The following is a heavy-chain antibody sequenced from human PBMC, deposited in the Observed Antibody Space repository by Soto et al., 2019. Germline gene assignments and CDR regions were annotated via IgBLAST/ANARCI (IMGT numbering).Heavy chain of an antibody. J-gene: IGHJ3*02. CDR2: TYYRSKWYN. Sequence: SQTLSLTCAISGDSVSSNSAAWNWIRQSPSRGLEWLGRTYYRSKWYNDYAVSVKSRITINPDTSKNQFSLQLNSVTPEDTAVYYCARDDMSSGWYGTGTDAFDIWGQGTMVTVSS. V-gene: IGHV6-1*01. CDR3: ARDDMSSGWYGTGTDAFDI. D-gene: IGHD6-19*01. CDR1: GDSVSSNSAA.